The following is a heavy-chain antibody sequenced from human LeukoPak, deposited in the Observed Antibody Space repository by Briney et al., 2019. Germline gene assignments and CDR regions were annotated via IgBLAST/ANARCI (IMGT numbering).Heavy chain of an antibody. J-gene: IGHJ5*01. Sequence: GASVKVSCKATSRISWVRQAPGQGLEWRGWIGTYGGDTHYAQKLQGRITVTTDTSTSTVYMELRNLRSDYTAVYYCARDLWNFYDDSGYNRDFDSWGQGTLVTVSS. D-gene: IGHD3-22*01. CDR1: TSR. V-gene: IGHV1-18*01. CDR2: IGTYGGDT. CDR3: ARDLWNFYDDSGYNRDFDS.